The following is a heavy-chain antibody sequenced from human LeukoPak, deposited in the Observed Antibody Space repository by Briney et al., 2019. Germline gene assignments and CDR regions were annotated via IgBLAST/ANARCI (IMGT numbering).Heavy chain of an antibody. CDR3: AKVGGYAVDDYMDV. J-gene: IGHJ6*03. CDR2: ISSSGSTI. V-gene: IGHV3-11*01. D-gene: IGHD2-2*01. CDR1: GFTFSDYY. Sequence: PGGSLRLSCAASGFTFSDYYMSWIRQAPGKGLEWVSYISSSGSTIYYADSVKGRFTISRDNAKNSLYLQMNSLRAEDTAVYYCAKVGGYAVDDYMDVWGKGTTVTVSS.